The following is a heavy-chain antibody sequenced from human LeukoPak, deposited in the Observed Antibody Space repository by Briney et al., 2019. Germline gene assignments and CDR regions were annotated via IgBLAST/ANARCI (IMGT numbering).Heavy chain of an antibody. V-gene: IGHV4-34*01. Sequence: SETLSLTCAVYGGSFSGYYWSWIRQPPGKGMEWIGEINHSGSTNYNPSLKSRVTISVDTSKNQFSLKLSSVTAADTAVYYCARHWWYPSAHFDYWGQGTLVTVSS. J-gene: IGHJ4*02. D-gene: IGHD2-8*02. CDR1: GGSFSGYY. CDR3: ARHWWYPSAHFDY. CDR2: INHSGST.